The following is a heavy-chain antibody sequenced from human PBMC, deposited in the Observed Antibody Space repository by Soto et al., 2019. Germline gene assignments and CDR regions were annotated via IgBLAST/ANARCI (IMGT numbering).Heavy chain of an antibody. J-gene: IGHJ3*02. D-gene: IGHD3-22*01. V-gene: IGHV1-46*01. CDR2: INPSGGST. Sequence: AASVKVSCKASGYTFTSYYMHWVRQAPGQGLEWMGIINPSGGSTSYAQKFQGRVTMTRDTSTSTVYMELSSLRSEDTAVYYCARDGDYDRSGHDAFDIWGQGKMVTVSS. CDR1: GYTFTSYY. CDR3: ARDGDYDRSGHDAFDI.